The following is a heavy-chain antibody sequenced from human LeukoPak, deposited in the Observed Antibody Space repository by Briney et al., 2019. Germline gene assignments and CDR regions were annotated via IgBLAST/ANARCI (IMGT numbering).Heavy chain of an antibody. V-gene: IGHV5-10-1*01. Sequence: TSGESLKISCKGSGYSFTSYWISWVRQMPGKGLEGRGRFDPSDSYTNYSPPFQGHVTISADKSISTAYLQWSNLKASDTAMYYCARHMVRGVDYYYYGMDVWGKGTTVTVSS. CDR3: ARHMVRGVDYYYYGMDV. J-gene: IGHJ6*04. CDR1: GYSFTSYW. CDR2: FDPSDSYT. D-gene: IGHD3-10*01.